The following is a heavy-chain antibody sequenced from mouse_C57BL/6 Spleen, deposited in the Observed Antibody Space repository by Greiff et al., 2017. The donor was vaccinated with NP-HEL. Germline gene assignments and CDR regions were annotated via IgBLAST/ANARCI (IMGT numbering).Heavy chain of an antibody. CDR3: ARRYYYGSSYSWFAY. CDR2: ISSGSSTI. CDR1: GFTFSDYG. Sequence: EVQLVESGGGLVKPGGSLKLSCAASGFTFSDYGMHWVRQAPEKGLEWVAYISSGSSTIYYADTVKGRFTISRDHAKNTLFLQMTSLRSEDTAMYYDARRYYYGSSYSWFAYWGQGTLVTVSA. D-gene: IGHD1-1*01. J-gene: IGHJ3*01. V-gene: IGHV5-17*01.